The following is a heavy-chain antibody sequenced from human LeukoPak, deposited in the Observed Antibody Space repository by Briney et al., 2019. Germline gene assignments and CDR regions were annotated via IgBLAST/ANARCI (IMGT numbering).Heavy chain of an antibody. V-gene: IGHV3-66*01. Sequence: GGSLRLSCAASGFTVSSNYMSWVRQAPGKGLEWVSVIYSGGSTYYADSVKGRFTISRDNAKNSLYLQMNSLRDEDTAVYYCARCGEVFYDFFPPSGNDYWGQGTLVTVSS. D-gene: IGHD3-3*01. J-gene: IGHJ4*02. CDR2: IYSGGST. CDR3: ARCGEVFYDFFPPSGNDY. CDR1: GFTVSSNY.